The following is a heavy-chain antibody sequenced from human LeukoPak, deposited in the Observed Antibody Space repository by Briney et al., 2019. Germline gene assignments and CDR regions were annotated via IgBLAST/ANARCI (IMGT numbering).Heavy chain of an antibody. CDR1: GLTVTNNY. V-gene: IGHV3-66*01. CDR2: IYSNGDT. J-gene: IGHJ4*02. Sequence: GGSLRLSCAASGLTVTNNYWNWVRQPTGKGPEWISLIYSNGDTRYADSVKGRFTFSRDNSKNTLYLQMNSLRAEDTAVYYCTYGDYPLTYWGQGTLVSVSS. D-gene: IGHD4-17*01. CDR3: TYGDYPLTY.